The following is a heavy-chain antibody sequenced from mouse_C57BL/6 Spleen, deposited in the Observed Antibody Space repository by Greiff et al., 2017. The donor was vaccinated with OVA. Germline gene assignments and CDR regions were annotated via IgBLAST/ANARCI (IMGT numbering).Heavy chain of an antibody. CDR3: ARWNYGNGY. Sequence: QVQQPGAELVKPGASVKLSCKASGYTFTSYWMQWVKQRPGQGLEWIGEIDPSDSYTNYNQKFKGKATLTVDTSSSTAYMQLSSLTSEDSAVYYCARWNYGNGYWGQGTTLTVSS. CDR1: GYTFTSYW. V-gene: IGHV1-50*01. D-gene: IGHD2-1*01. CDR2: IDPSDSYT. J-gene: IGHJ2*01.